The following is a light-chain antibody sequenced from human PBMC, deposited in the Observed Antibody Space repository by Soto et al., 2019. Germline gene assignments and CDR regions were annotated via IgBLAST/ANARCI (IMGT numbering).Light chain of an antibody. CDR1: QSVSNNY. CDR3: QLYGISPQ. V-gene: IGKV3-20*01. CDR2: GAS. J-gene: IGKJ5*01. Sequence: EIVLTQSPGTLSLSPGERATLSCRASQSVSNNYLAWYQQKPGQAPRLLIYGASTRATGIPARFSGSGSGPDFTLTINRLEPEDFAVYYCQLYGISPQFGQGTRLEI.